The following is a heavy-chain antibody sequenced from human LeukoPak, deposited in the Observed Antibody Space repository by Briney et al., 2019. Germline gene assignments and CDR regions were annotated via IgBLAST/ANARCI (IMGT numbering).Heavy chain of an antibody. D-gene: IGHD6-13*01. CDR1: GYTFTSYY. V-gene: IGHV1-46*01. J-gene: IGHJ4*02. CDR2: INPSGGST. CDR3: ARETTAAGSFDY. Sequence: ASVKVSCKASGYTFTSYYMHWVRQAPGQGLEWVGIINPSGGSTSYAQKFQGRVTMTRDTSTSTVYMELSSLRSEDTAMYYCARETTAAGSFDYWGQGTLVTVSS.